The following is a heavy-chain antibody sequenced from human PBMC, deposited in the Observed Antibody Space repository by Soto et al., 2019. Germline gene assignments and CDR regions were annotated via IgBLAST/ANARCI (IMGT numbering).Heavy chain of an antibody. CDR3: AKDWGGGFIAAAVTIF. CDR1: GFTFSSYA. CDR2: ISGSGGST. D-gene: IGHD6-13*01. V-gene: IGHV3-23*01. J-gene: IGHJ4*02. Sequence: PGGSLRLSCAASGFTFSSYAMSWVRQAPGNGLEWVSAISGSGGSTYYADSVKGRFTISRDNSKNTLYLQMNSLRAEDTAVYYCAKDWGGGFIAAAVTIFWGQGTLVTGSS.